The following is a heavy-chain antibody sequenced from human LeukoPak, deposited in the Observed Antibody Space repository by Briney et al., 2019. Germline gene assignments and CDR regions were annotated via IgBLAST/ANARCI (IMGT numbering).Heavy chain of an antibody. D-gene: IGHD6-13*01. CDR2: IYYTGNT. CDR1: GGSISSGGYS. J-gene: IGHJ5*02. V-gene: IGHV4-30-4*07. Sequence: SQTLSLTCAVSGGSISSGGYSWSWIRQPPGKAMEFIAYIYYTGNTYFNPSLKRRVTISVDTSKNQFSLKLSSVTTADPARNYCARVTAAAGNNWFDPWGQGTLVTVSS. CDR3: ARVTAAAGNNWFDP.